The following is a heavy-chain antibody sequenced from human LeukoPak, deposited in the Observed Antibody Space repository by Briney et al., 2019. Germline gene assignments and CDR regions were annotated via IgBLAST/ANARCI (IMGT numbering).Heavy chain of an antibody. D-gene: IGHD3-10*01. Sequence: GGSLRLSCAASGFTFSSYEMNWVRQAPGKGLEWVSYISSSGSTIYYADSVKGRFTFSRDNAKNSLYLQMNSLRAEDTAVYYCAREGRPRLWFGEHLIDYWGQGTLVTVSS. J-gene: IGHJ4*02. CDR1: GFTFSSYE. V-gene: IGHV3-48*03. CDR2: ISSSGSTI. CDR3: AREGRPRLWFGEHLIDY.